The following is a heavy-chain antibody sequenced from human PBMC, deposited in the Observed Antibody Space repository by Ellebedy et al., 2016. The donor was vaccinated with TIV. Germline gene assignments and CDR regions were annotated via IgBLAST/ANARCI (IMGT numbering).Heavy chain of an antibody. CDR2: IKEDGSEK. V-gene: IGHV3-7*01. CDR1: GFTFSSYW. J-gene: IGHJ4*02. Sequence: GESLKISXAASGFTFSSYWMSWVRQAPGKGLEWVANIKEDGSEKYYVDSVKGRFTISRDNAKNSLYLQMNSPRAEDTAVYYCARGYFDYWGQGTPVTVSS. CDR3: ARGYFDY.